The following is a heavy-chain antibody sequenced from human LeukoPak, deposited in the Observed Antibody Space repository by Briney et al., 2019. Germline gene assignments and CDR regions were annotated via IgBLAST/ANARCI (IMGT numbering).Heavy chain of an antibody. J-gene: IGHJ4*02. CDR3: AKSRSGSANWALRIFDN. CDR1: GFAFGSEA. Sequence: GGSLRLSCAASGFAFGSEAMSWVRQSPARGLEWVASISPGGGTTYYADYVKGRFTISRDNSNNSLFVQMNSLRVEDIAVYFCAKSRSGSANWALRIFDNWGQGTLVTVSS. CDR2: ISPGGGTT. D-gene: IGHD1-1*01. V-gene: IGHV3-23*01.